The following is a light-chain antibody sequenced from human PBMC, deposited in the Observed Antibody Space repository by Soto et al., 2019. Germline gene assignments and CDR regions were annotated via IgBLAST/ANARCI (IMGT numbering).Light chain of an antibody. Sequence: QPVLTQPRSVSGSPGQSVTISCTGTSSDVGGYNYVSWYQQHPGKAPKLMIYDVSKRPSGVPDRFSGSKSGNTASLTISGLQAEDEADYYCCSYAGSNYVFGTGTQLTVL. CDR1: SSDVGGYNY. J-gene: IGLJ1*01. CDR2: DVS. CDR3: CSYAGSNYV. V-gene: IGLV2-11*01.